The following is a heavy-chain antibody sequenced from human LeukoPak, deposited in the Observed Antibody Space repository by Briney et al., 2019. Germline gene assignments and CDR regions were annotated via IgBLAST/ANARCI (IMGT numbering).Heavy chain of an antibody. V-gene: IGHV3-7*02. CDR2: IKQDGSDK. CDR1: GFTFSTYW. Sequence: GGSLRLSCAASGFTFSTYWMSWVRQAPGKGLEWVADIKQDGSDKYYVDSVKGRFTISRDNAKNSLYLQMNSLRAEDTSVYYCARSYGGYPYWGQGTLVTVSS. CDR3: ARSYGGYPY. J-gene: IGHJ4*02. D-gene: IGHD4-23*01.